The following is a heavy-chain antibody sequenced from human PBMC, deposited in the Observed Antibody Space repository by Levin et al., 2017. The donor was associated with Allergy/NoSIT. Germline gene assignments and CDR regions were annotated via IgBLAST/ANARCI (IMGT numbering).Heavy chain of an antibody. CDR3: PRGFPYFYESSGYVFDY. J-gene: IGHJ4*02. Sequence: GGSLRLSCAASGFIFSGYDMHWVRQVPGKGLKWVTVISFDGSKKYYADSVKGRFTISRDTSRNTLYLQMNSLRVEDTAIYYCPRGFPYFYESSGYVFDYWVQGTLVTISS. D-gene: IGHD3-22*01. CDR1: GFIFSGYD. V-gene: IGHV3-30*03. CDR2: ISFDGSKK.